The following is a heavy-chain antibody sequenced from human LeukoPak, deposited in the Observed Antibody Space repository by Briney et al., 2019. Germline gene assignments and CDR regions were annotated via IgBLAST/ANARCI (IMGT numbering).Heavy chain of an antibody. CDR3: ARDTDYSSSPIVYFDY. CDR1: GFTFSNAW. J-gene: IGHJ4*02. Sequence: GGSLRLSCAASGFTFSNAWMSWVRQAPGKGLEWVGRIKSKTDGGTADYAAPVKGRFTISRDNSKNTLYLQMNSLRAEDTAVYYCARDTDYSSSPIVYFDYWGQGTLVTVSS. CDR2: IKSKTDGGTA. V-gene: IGHV3-15*01. D-gene: IGHD6-6*01.